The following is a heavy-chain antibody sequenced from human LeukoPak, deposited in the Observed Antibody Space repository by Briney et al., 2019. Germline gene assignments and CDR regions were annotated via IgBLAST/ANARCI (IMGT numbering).Heavy chain of an antibody. V-gene: IGHV4-4*07. Sequence: SETLSLTCTVSGGSISSYYWSWIRQLAGKGLEWIGRIYTSGSTNYNPSLKSRVTMSVDTSKNQLSLKLSSVAAADTAVYYCASSEKQSWLQLPDYWGQGTLVTVSS. D-gene: IGHD5-24*01. J-gene: IGHJ4*02. CDR1: GGSISSYY. CDR3: ASSEKQSWLQLPDY. CDR2: IYTSGST.